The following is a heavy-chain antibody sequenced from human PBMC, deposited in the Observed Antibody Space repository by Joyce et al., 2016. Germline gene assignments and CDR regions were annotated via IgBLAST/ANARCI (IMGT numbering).Heavy chain of an antibody. CDR3: ARDYYDSSGYYNYFFDY. V-gene: IGHV1-69*01. CDR1: GGTFSSDG. D-gene: IGHD3-22*01. Sequence: QVQLVQSGAEVEKPGSSVKVSCKASGGTFSSDGISWVRQAPGQGLGWRGGIIPIFGTAKFAQKFQGRVTITADESTSTAYMELSSLTSEDTAVYYCARDYYDSSGYYNYFFDYWGQGTLVTVSS. J-gene: IGHJ4*02. CDR2: IIPIFGTA.